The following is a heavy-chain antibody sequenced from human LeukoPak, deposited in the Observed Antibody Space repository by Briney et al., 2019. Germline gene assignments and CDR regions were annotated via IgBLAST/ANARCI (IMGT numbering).Heavy chain of an antibody. J-gene: IGHJ5*02. CDR2: INPNSGGT. CDR1: GYTFTGYY. Sequence: ASVKVSCKASGYTFTGYYMHWVRQAPGQGLEWMGWINPNSGGTNYAQKFQGRVTMTRDTSISTAYMELSRLRSDDTAVYYCARTDGIEVATASVAGFDPWGQGTMVTVS. CDR3: ARTDGIEVATASVAGFDP. D-gene: IGHD2-21*02. V-gene: IGHV1-2*02.